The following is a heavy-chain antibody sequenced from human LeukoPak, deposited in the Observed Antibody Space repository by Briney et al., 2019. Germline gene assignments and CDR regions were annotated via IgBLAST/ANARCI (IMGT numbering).Heavy chain of an antibody. CDR2: IGGSGYKT. Sequence: GGALRLSCPASGFTFNRNSMSWLGQAPGRGLEWVSTIGGSGYKTLYADYIKGRFTMSRDNSKNMLHLQLSSLKGEDTALYYCVRRGDESSGLGDLDYWGQGALVTVSS. J-gene: IGHJ4*02. CDR3: VRRGDESSGLGDLDY. V-gene: IGHV3-23*01. D-gene: IGHD6-19*01. CDR1: GFTFNRNS.